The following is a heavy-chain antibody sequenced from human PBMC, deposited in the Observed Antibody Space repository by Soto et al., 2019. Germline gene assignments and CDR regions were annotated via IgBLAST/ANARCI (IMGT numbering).Heavy chain of an antibody. V-gene: IGHV4-59*01. J-gene: IGHJ6*01. CDR2: LHHRGNT. CDR1: VGSIIGYY. D-gene: IGHD2-15*01. Sequence: SETLSLTCTFSVGSIIGYYWNWIREPPGKGLEWIGYLHHRGNTDYNPSLKSRVTISVDTSKNQFSLRLSSVTAADTALYYCARGRYCSRDSCKSYSYYYGMDVWGQGTTVTVSS. CDR3: ARGRYCSRDSCKSYSYYYGMDV.